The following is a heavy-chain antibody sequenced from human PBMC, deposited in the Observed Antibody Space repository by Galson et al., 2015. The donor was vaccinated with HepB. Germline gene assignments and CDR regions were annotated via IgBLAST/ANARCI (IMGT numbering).Heavy chain of an antibody. CDR2: IWYDGNNK. CDR3: ARGVVPAAGYYYYYMDV. V-gene: IGHV3-33*01. J-gene: IGHJ6*03. D-gene: IGHD2-2*01. CDR1: GFTFSTYG. Sequence: SLRLSCAASGFTFSTYGMHWVRQAPGKGLEWVAVIWYDGNNKYYADSVKGRFTISRDNSKNTLFLQMNSLRAEDTAVYYCARGVVPAAGYYYYYMDVWGKGTTVTVSS.